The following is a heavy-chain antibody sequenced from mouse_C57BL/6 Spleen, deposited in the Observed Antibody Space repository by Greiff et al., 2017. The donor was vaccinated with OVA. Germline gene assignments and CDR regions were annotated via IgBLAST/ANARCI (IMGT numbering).Heavy chain of an antibody. Sequence: EVQLQQSGPELVKPGASVKISCKASGYTFTDYYMNWVKQSHGKSLEWIGDINPNNGGTSYNQKFKGKATLTVDKSSSTAYMELRSLTSEDSAVYYCARFLYYGNYEVDYYAMDYWGQGTSVTVSS. D-gene: IGHD2-1*01. CDR1: GYTFTDYY. CDR3: ARFLYYGNYEVDYYAMDY. J-gene: IGHJ4*01. V-gene: IGHV1-26*01. CDR2: INPNNGGT.